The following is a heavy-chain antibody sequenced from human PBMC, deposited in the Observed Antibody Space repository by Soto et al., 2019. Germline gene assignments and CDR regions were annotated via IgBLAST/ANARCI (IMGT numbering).Heavy chain of an antibody. D-gene: IGHD6-19*01. CDR1: GGTFSSYA. Sequence: GASVKVSCKASGGTFSSYAISWVRQSPGQGLEWMGGIIPIFGTANYAQKFQGRVTITADESTSTAYMELSSLRSEDTAVYYCATVPYSSGWYDWFAPWGQGTLVTVSS. CDR2: IIPIFGTA. J-gene: IGHJ5*02. CDR3: ATVPYSSGWYDWFAP. V-gene: IGHV1-69*13.